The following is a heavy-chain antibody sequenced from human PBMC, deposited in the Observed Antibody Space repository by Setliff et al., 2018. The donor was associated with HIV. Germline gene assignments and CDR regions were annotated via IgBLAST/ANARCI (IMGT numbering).Heavy chain of an antibody. CDR3: ARDLPDLTGRSLDP. D-gene: IGHD7-27*01. CDR2: IFYSGST. Sequence: SETLSLTCTVSGGSVTDISYYWAWIRQPPGKGLQWVGTIFYSGSTYYNPSLKSRVTISKDTSKKQISLRLRFVTAADTAVYYCARDLPDLTGRSLDPWGQGTLVTVSS. J-gene: IGHJ5*02. CDR1: GGSVTDISYY. V-gene: IGHV4-39*07.